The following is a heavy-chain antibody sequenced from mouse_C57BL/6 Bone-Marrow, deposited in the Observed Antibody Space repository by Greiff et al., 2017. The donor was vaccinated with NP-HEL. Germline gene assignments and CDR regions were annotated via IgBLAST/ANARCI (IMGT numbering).Heavy chain of an antibody. J-gene: IGHJ4*01. CDR1: GYSFTDYN. CDR2: INPNYGTT. CDR3: ARRGSRRGARGGYAMDY. D-gene: IGHD3-3*01. V-gene: IGHV1-39*01. Sequence: EVQLQQSGPELVKPGASVKISCKASGYSFTDYNMNWVKQSNGKSLEWIGVINPNYGTTSYNQKFKGKATLTVDQSSSTAYMQLNSLTSEDSAVYYCARRGSRRGARGGYAMDYWGQGTSVTVSS.